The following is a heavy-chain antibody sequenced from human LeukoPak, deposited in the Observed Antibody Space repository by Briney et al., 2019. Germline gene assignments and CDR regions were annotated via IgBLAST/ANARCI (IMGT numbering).Heavy chain of an antibody. Sequence: GGSLRLSCAASGFTFSSYSMNWVRQAPGKGLEWVSSISSSSSYIYYADSVKGRFTISRDNAKNSLYLQMNSLRAEDTAVYYCARKQVGAYADLDYWGQGTLVTVSS. CDR2: ISSSSSYI. J-gene: IGHJ4*02. CDR1: GFTFSSYS. CDR3: ARKQVGAYADLDY. D-gene: IGHD1-26*01. V-gene: IGHV3-21*01.